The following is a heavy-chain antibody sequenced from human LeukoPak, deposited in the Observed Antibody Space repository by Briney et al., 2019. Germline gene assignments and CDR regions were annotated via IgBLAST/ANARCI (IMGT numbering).Heavy chain of an antibody. Sequence: PGGSLRLSCAASGFTFSSYWMSWVRQAPGKGLEWVANIKQDGSEKYYVDSVKGRFTISRDNAKNSLYLQMNSLSAEDTAVYYCARDLRQSITGTWFDPWGQGTLVTVSS. CDR1: GFTFSSYW. V-gene: IGHV3-7*01. CDR2: IKQDGSEK. CDR3: ARDLRQSITGTWFDP. J-gene: IGHJ5*02. D-gene: IGHD1-20*01.